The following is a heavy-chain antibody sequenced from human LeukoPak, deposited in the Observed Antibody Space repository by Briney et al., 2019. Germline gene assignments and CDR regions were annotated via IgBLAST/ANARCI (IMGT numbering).Heavy chain of an antibody. D-gene: IGHD6-13*01. CDR2: INPSSGGA. V-gene: IGHV1-2*02. CDR1: GYIFTCYY. Sequence: ASVKVSRKASGYIFTCYYFHWVGQAPGRGLEWMGWINPSSGGAKYAQNFQGRVIMTTDTSVSTAYMELSSLRSDDTAVYYCARSSPPTYYHFYYYMDVWGKGSTVTVSS. J-gene: IGHJ6*03. CDR3: ARSSPPTYYHFYYYMDV.